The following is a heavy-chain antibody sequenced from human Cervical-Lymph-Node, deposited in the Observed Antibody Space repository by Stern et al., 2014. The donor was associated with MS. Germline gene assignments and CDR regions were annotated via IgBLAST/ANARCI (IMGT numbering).Heavy chain of an antibody. CDR1: GYTFTSYY. D-gene: IGHD3-16*02. J-gene: IGHJ2*01. CDR2: ISGYSGQT. CDR3: ARGSDHFDSSGRHISWHLDV. Sequence: QVQLVQSGAEVKKPGASVKVSCKASGYTFTSYYITWVRQTPGQGLESMGWISGYSGQTYYAQKFLGRVTMTADTSTSTAYMELRSLGSDDTAMFYCARGSDHFDSSGRHISWHLDVWGRGTLVTVSS. V-gene: IGHV1-18*01.